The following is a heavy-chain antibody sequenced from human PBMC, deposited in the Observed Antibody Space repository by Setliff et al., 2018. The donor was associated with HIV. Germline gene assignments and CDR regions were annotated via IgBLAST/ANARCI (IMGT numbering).Heavy chain of an antibody. V-gene: IGHV4-4*07. J-gene: IGHJ5*02. Sequence: PSETLSLTCTISGGSFGVYRWSWIRQSAGRGLEWIGRIDSSGTTDYKPSLKGRVAISVDMSRNQFSLRVTSVTAADTAVYFCARDRHSSGLGSYGPWGPVILFTVSS. CDR1: GGSFGVYR. CDR2: IDSSGTT. D-gene: IGHD3-10*01. CDR3: ARDRHSSGLGSYGP.